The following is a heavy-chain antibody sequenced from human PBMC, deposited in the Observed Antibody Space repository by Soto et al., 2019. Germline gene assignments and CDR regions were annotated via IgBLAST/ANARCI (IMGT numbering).Heavy chain of an antibody. CDR1: SGSISSSRW. Sequence: QVQLQESGPGLVKPSETLSLTCTVSSGSISSSRWWSWVRQSPGKGLEWIGEVAENGYIHCIPSLKSRLTISLDKSKNRFSLRLPSVTAADTALYYCARNRYDGYDFDYWGQGALVTVSS. J-gene: IGHJ4*02. CDR2: VAENGYI. CDR3: ARNRYDGYDFDY. V-gene: IGHV4-4*02. D-gene: IGHD5-12*01.